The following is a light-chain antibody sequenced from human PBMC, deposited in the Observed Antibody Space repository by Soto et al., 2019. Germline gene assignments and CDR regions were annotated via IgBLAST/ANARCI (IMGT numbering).Light chain of an antibody. CDR1: QSVGTY. CDR3: QQSSSTPQT. Sequence: DIQMTQSPSSLSASVGDRVTITCRASQSVGTYLSWYQQKQGKAPKLLINVASTLQSGVPSRFSGSGSGTDFTLAISSLQPEDVATYYCQQSSSTPQTFGGGTRVEVK. CDR2: VAS. J-gene: IGKJ4*01. V-gene: IGKV1-39*01.